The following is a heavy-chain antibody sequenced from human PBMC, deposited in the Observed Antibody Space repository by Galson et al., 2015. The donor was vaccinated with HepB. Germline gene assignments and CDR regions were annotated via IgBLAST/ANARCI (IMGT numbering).Heavy chain of an antibody. V-gene: IGHV2-26*01. CDR3: ARIPPVRGVISHYYFDY. Sequence: PALVKPTQTLTLTCTVSGFSLSNARMGVSWIRQPPGKALEWLAHIFSNDEKSYSTSLKSRLTISKDTSKSQVVLTMTNMDPADTATYYCARIPPVRGVISHYYFDYWGQGTLVTVSS. CDR1: GFSLSNARMG. D-gene: IGHD3-10*01. CDR2: IFSNDEK. J-gene: IGHJ4*02.